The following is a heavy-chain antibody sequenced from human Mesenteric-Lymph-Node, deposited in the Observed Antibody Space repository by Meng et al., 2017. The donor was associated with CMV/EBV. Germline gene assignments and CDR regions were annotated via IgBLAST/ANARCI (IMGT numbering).Heavy chain of an antibody. CDR1: GYTFTNYG. D-gene: IGHD3-9*01. J-gene: IGHJ4*02. CDR3: ARDLLSYDILTGYDY. CDR2: ISAYNGNT. Sequence: ASVKVSCKASGYTFTNYGISWVRQAPGQGLEWMGWISAYNGNTNYAQKLQGRVTMTTDTSTSTAYMELRSLRSDDTAVYYCARDLLSYDILTGYDYWGQGTLVTVSS. V-gene: IGHV1-18*01.